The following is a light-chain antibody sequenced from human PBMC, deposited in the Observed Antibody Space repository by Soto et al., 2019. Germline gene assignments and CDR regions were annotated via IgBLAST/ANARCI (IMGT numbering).Light chain of an antibody. CDR3: LQYGSSPQGT. V-gene: IGKV3-20*01. CDR1: QSVSSTY. CDR2: DAS. J-gene: IGKJ1*01. Sequence: ELVLTQSPGTLSLSPGERATLSCRASQSVSSTYLAWYQQKPGQAPRLLIYDASSRATGNPDRFSGSGSGTDFTLTISGLEPEDFAVYYCLQYGSSPQGTFGQGTKVEIK.